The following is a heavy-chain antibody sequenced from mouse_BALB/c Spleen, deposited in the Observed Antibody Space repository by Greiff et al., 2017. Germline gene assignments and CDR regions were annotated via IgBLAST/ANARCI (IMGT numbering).Heavy chain of an antibody. J-gene: IGHJ2*01. V-gene: IGHV1S135*01. Sequence: EVQLQQSGPELMKPGASVKISCKASGYSFTSYYMHWVKQSHGKSLEWIGYIDPFNGGTSYNQKFKGKATLTVDKSSSTAYMHLSSLTSEDSAVYYCARDPPYYYGKGWGQGTTLTVSS. CDR2: IDPFNGGT. D-gene: IGHD1-1*01. CDR3: ARDPPYYYGKG. CDR1: GYSFTSYY.